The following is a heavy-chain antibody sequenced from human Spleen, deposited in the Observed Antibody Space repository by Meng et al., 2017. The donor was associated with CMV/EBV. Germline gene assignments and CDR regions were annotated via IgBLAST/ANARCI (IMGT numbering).Heavy chain of an antibody. CDR2: ISPSGAGT. CDR1: GDTFTSYN. CDR3: VREEAVVVPAALALGF. V-gene: IGHV1-46*01. D-gene: IGHD2-2*01. J-gene: IGHJ4*02. Sequence: GDTFTSYNVHWLRQAPGQGLDWMGIISPSGAGTSYAQKFQGRLAMTRDTSTSTVYMELSSLRLEDTAVYYCVREEAVVVPAALALGFWGQGTLVTVSS.